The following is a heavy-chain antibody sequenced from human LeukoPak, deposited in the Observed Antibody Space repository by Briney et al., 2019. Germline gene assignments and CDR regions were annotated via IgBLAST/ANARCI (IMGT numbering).Heavy chain of an antibody. D-gene: IGHD6-19*01. CDR1: GGSISNYY. Sequence: PSETLSLTCCVSGGSISNYYWSWIRQPPGEGREWSGNLFYSGNQNHNPSLKSRDTMSIDTPKNQFPLRQSSMTGADMAVYYCARRKGTGWLDAFDTWGQGTMVTVSS. V-gene: IGHV4-59*08. CDR2: LFYSGNQ. J-gene: IGHJ3*02. CDR3: ARRKGTGWLDAFDT.